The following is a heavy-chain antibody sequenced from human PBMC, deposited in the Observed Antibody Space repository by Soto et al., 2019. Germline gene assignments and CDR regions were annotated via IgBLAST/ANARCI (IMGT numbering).Heavy chain of an antibody. CDR2: IIPIFGTA. D-gene: IGHD1-7*01. V-gene: IGHV1-69*12. Sequence: QVQLVQSGAEVKKPGSSVKVSCKASGGTFSSYAISWVRQAPGQGLEWMGGIIPIFGTANYAQKFQGRVTXXAXEFXSTAYMELSSLRSEDTAVYYCARVRIGTTSYYFDYWGQGTLVTVSS. CDR1: GGTFSSYA. CDR3: ARVRIGTTSYYFDY. J-gene: IGHJ4*02.